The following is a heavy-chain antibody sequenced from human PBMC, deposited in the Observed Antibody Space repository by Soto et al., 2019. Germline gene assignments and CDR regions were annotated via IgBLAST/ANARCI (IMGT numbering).Heavy chain of an antibody. CDR3: AKERAARGIDY. V-gene: IGHV3-23*01. D-gene: IGHD6-6*01. CDR1: GFTFTNYA. J-gene: IGHJ4*02. CDR2: ISPSGGNT. Sequence: EVQLLESGGGLVQPGGSLRLSCAASGFTFTNYAMSWVRQAPGKGLEWVSTISPSGGNTYYADSVKGRFTTSRDNSENTLYLQMNSLRAEDTAIYYCAKERAARGIDYWGQGTLVTVSS.